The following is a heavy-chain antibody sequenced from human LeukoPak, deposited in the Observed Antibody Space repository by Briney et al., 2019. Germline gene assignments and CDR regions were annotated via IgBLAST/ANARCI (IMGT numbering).Heavy chain of an antibody. D-gene: IGHD3-16*01. J-gene: IGHJ4*02. Sequence: NPSETLSLTCTVSGGSISSSTYYWGWIRQPPGKGLEWIGEINHSGSTNYNPSLKSRVTISVDTSKNQFSPKLSSVTAADTAVYYCARVIRGSVPSYYFDYWGQGTLVTVSS. CDR3: ARVIRGSVPSYYFDY. V-gene: IGHV4-39*07. CDR2: INHSGST. CDR1: GGSISSSTYY.